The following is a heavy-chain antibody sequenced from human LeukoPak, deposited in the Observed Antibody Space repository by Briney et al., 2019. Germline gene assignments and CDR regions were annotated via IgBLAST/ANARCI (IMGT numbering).Heavy chain of an antibody. CDR3: AREGMVATFDY. J-gene: IGHJ4*02. D-gene: IGHD5-12*01. V-gene: IGHV3-21*01. CDR2: ISSSSSYI. CDR1: GFTFSSYS. Sequence: GGSLRLSCAASGFTFSSYSMNWVREAPGEGLGWVSSISSSSSYIYYADSVKGRFTISRDKAKNSLYLQMNSLRAEDAAIYYCAREGMVATFDYWGQGTLVTVSS.